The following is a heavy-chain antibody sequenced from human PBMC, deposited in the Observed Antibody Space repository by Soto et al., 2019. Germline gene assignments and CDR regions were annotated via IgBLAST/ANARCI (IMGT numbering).Heavy chain of an antibody. V-gene: IGHV4-4*07. CDR1: GGSISRYY. CDR3: AREGGSYDSGGYLIRGAFDI. J-gene: IGHJ3*02. D-gene: IGHD3-22*01. Sequence: SETLSLTCTVSGGSISRYYWNWIRQPAGEGLEWIGRIYSSGSTNYNPSVKSRVTMSVDTSKNQFSLKLGSMTAADTAVYYCAREGGSYDSGGYLIRGAFDIWGQGTMVTVSS. CDR2: IYSSGST.